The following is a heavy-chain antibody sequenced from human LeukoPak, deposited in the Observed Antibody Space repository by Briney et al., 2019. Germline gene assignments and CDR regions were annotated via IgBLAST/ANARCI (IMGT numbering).Heavy chain of an antibody. V-gene: IGHV3-74*01. Sequence: GGSLRLSCAASGFTLSSHWMHWVRQAPGKGLVWVSRINSDGSTTNYADSVKGRFTISRDNAESTLYLQMNSLSVEDTAVYYCTRRVSATRWFDPWGQGTLVTVSS. CDR3: TRRVSATRWFDP. CDR1: GFTLSSHW. J-gene: IGHJ5*02. D-gene: IGHD2-15*01. CDR2: INSDGSTT.